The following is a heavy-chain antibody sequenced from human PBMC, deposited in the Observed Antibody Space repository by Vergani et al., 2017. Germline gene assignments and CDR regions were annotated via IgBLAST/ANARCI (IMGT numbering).Heavy chain of an antibody. V-gene: IGHV3-23*01. CDR3: AKDRGYCSSTSCPSHPDY. CDR1: GFTFSSYV. CDR2: ISGSGTNT. J-gene: IGHJ4*02. Sequence: EVQLLESGGGLAQPGGSLRLSCAASGFTFSSYVMSWVRQAPGKGLEWVSSISGSGTNTYYADSVKGRFIISRDESKNTLYLQMNSLIAEDTAVYFCAKDRGYCSSTSCPSHPDYWGQGTLVTVSS. D-gene: IGHD2-2*01.